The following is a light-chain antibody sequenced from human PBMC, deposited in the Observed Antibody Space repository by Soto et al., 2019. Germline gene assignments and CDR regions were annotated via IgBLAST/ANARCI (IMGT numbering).Light chain of an antibody. Sequence: QSVLPRPASVSGSPGQSVTISCTGTSSDIGAYKYVSWYQHHPGKSPRLMIYEVSNRPSGVSNRFSASKSGNTASLTISGLQAEDEADYYCCSYRSSSTLVFSGG. CDR1: SSDIGAYKY. CDR2: EVS. CDR3: CSYRSSSTLV. V-gene: IGLV2-14*01. J-gene: IGLJ2*01.